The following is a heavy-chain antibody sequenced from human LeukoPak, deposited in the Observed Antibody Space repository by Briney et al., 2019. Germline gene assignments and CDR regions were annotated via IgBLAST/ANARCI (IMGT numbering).Heavy chain of an antibody. CDR3: AAGVQTVLPNNY. CDR2: ISSDGTI. D-gene: IGHD1-1*01. Sequence: GGSLRLSCAASGFLFSTYSMNWVRQAPGKGLEWVSYISSDGTISYADSVKGRFTISRDTSDNTLYLRMNSLRADDTAVYYCAAGVQTVLPNNYWGQGTLVTVSS. J-gene: IGHJ4*02. CDR1: GFLFSTYS. V-gene: IGHV3-48*01.